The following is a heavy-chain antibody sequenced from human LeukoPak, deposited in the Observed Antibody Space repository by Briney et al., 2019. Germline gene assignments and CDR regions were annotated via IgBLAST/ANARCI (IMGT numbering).Heavy chain of an antibody. J-gene: IGHJ3*02. CDR3: ARDVGGSGSGI. Sequence: GGSLRLSCAASGFTFSSYSMNWVRQAPGKGLEWVSSISSSSSYIYYADSVKGRFTISRDNAKNSLHLQMNSLRAEDTAVYYCARDVGGSGSGIWGQGTMVTASS. D-gene: IGHD6-19*01. CDR1: GFTFSSYS. CDR2: ISSSSSYI. V-gene: IGHV3-21*01.